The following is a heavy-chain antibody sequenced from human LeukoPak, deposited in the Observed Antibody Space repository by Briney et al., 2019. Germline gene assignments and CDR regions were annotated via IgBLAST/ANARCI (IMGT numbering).Heavy chain of an antibody. CDR2: ISYDGSNK. J-gene: IGHJ6*03. CDR3: ARVLNYYYYYMDV. V-gene: IGHV3-30-3*01. CDR1: GFTFSSYA. Sequence: PGGSLRLSCAASGFTFSSYAMHWVRQAPGKGLEWVAVISYDGSNKYYADSVKGRFTISRDNSKNTLYLQMNSLRAEDTAVYYCARVLNYYYYYMDVWDKGTTVTVSS.